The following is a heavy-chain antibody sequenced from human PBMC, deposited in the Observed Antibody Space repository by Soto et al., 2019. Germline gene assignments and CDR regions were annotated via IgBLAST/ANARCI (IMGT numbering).Heavy chain of an antibody. Sequence: SVKVSCKASGGTFSSYAISWVRQAPGQGLEWMGGIIPIFGTANYAQKFQGRVTITADESTSTAYMELSSLRSEDTAVYYCARKKGCGSSCHAFGYWGQGTLVTVSS. CDR3: ARKKGCGSSCHAFGY. CDR1: GGTFSSYA. CDR2: IIPIFGTA. J-gene: IGHJ4*02. D-gene: IGHD6-13*01. V-gene: IGHV1-69*13.